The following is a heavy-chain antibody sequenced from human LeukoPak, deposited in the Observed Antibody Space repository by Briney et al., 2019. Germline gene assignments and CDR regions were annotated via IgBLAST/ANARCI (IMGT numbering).Heavy chain of an antibody. V-gene: IGHV3-23*01. D-gene: IGHD2-21*02. CDR1: GFTFSSYA. J-gene: IGHJ4*02. Sequence: GSLRLSCAASGFTFSSYAMSWVRQAPGKGLEWVSAISGSGGSTYYADSVKGRFTISRDNSKNTLYLQMNILRAEDTAVYYCAKRGDCGGDCYSVWGQGTLVTVSS. CDR3: AKRGDCGGDCYSV. CDR2: ISGSGGST.